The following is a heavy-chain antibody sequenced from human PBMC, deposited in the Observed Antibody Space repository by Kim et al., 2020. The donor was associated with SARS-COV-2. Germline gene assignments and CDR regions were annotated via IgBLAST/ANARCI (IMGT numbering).Heavy chain of an antibody. CDR3: ARQYYDSSGYYGHYYGMDV. D-gene: IGHD3-22*01. CDR1: GGSISSSSYY. V-gene: IGHV4-39*01. CDR2: IYYSGST. Sequence: SETLSLTCTVSGGSISSSSYYWGWIRRPPGKGLEWIGSIYYSGSTYYNSSLKSRATISVDTSKNQFSLKLSHVTAADTAVYYCARQYYDSSGYYGHYYGMDVWGQGTTVTVSS. J-gene: IGHJ6*02.